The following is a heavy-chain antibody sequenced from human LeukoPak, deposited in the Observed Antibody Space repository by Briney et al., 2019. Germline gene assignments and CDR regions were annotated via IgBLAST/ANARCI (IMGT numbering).Heavy chain of an antibody. CDR1: GFTFSSYG. D-gene: IGHD4-17*01. V-gene: IGHV3-30*02. CDR3: AKDRLRTSS. CDR2: IRYDGSNK. J-gene: IGHJ3*01. Sequence: PGGSLRLSCAASGFTFSSYGMHWVRQAPGKGLEWVAFIRYDGSNKYYADSVKGRFTISRDNSKNTLYLQTNSLRAEDTAVYYCAKDRLRTSSWGQGTMVTVSS.